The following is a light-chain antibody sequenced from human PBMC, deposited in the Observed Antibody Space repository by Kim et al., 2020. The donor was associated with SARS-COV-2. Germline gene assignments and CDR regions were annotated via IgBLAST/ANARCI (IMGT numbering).Light chain of an antibody. CDR1: ALPKKY. V-gene: IGLV3-10*01. CDR3: YSTDSSGNHRV. J-gene: IGLJ3*02. CDR2: EDS. Sequence: SYELTQPPSVSVSPGQTARITCSGDALPKKYAYWYQQKSGQAPVLVIYEDSKRPSGIPERFSGSGSGTMATLTISGAQVEDEAHYYCYSTDSSGNHRVFGGGTQLTVL.